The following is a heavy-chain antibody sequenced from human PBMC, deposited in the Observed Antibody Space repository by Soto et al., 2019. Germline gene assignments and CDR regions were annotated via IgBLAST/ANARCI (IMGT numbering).Heavy chain of an antibody. Sequence: GGSLRLSCAASGFSVSDYAMSWVRQAPGKGLEWVSSISGSGDGTYYGDSVKGRFTLSRDTSQKTLYLQMNNLRGEDTAAYFCTKSRRSVLMVYGFGGMDVWGRGTTVTV. CDR2: ISGSGDGT. J-gene: IGHJ6*02. V-gene: IGHV3-23*01. CDR1: GFSVSDYA. D-gene: IGHD2-8*01. CDR3: TKSRRSVLMVYGFGGMDV.